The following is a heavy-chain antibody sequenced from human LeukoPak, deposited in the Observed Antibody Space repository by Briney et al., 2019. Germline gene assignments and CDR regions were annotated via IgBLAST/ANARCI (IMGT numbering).Heavy chain of an antibody. CDR3: AGALRLGELSSKAVDY. CDR2: IYYSGST. V-gene: IGHV4-59*01. CDR1: RGSISSYY. J-gene: IGHJ4*02. Sequence: SETLSPTCTVSRGSISSYYWSWLRQPPGKEPEWIGYIYYSGSTSYNPSLTSPVTISVDASKNQFSLKLSSVAAAGTAVYYCAGALRLGELSSKAVDYWGQGTLVSVSS. D-gene: IGHD3-16*02.